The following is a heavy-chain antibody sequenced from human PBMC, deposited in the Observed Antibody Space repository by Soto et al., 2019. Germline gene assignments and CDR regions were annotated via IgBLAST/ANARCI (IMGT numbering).Heavy chain of an antibody. CDR2: ISSSSSTI. Sequence: EVQLVESGGGLVQPGGSLRLSCAASGFTFSSYSMNWVRQAPGKGLEWVSYISSSSSTIYYADSVKGRFTISRDNAKNSLYLQMNSLRTEDTAVYYCARDDYIWGSYRYFDYWGQGTLVTVSS. CDR1: GFTFSSYS. J-gene: IGHJ4*02. V-gene: IGHV3-48*01. CDR3: ARDDYIWGSYRYFDY. D-gene: IGHD3-16*02.